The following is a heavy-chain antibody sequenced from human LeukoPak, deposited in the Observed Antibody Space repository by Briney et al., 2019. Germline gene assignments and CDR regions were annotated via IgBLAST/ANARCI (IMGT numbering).Heavy chain of an antibody. CDR3: ARRGLAARPRVYYFDY. CDR2: INHSGST. D-gene: IGHD6-6*01. Sequence: PSETLSLTCAVYGGSFSGYYWSWIRQPPGKGLEWIGEINHSGSTNYNPSLKSRVTISVDTSKNQFSLKLSSVTAADTAVYYCARRGLAARPRVYYFDYWGQGTLVTVSS. CDR1: GGSFSGYY. J-gene: IGHJ4*02. V-gene: IGHV4-34*01.